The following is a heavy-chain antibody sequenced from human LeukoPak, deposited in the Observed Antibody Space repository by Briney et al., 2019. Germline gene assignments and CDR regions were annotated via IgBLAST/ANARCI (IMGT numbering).Heavy chain of an antibody. Sequence: PGGSLRLSCAASGFTFSSYSMNWVRQAPGKGREWVGFIRSKAYGGTTEYAASVKGRFTISRDDSKSIAYLQMNSLKSEDTAVYYCTRELWNDYWGQGTLVTVFS. CDR1: GFTFSSYS. CDR2: IRSKAYGGTT. CDR3: TRELWNDY. V-gene: IGHV3-49*04. J-gene: IGHJ4*02. D-gene: IGHD1-1*01.